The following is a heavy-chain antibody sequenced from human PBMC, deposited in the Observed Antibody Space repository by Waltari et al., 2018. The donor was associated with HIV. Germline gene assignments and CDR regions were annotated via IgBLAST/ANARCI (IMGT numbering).Heavy chain of an antibody. CDR3: VRGRFLEWISGMSGYFDL. D-gene: IGHD3-3*01. CDR2: IGSDGDR. Sequence: EEQLVESGGLLVQPGGSLRLSCAASGFTFSPYDMHWVRQVIGKSREWVSGIGSDGDRYYSDSVKGRFTISRENADSSFYLQMKSLRVGDTAVYYCVRGRFLEWISGMSGYFDLWGRGTVVTVSS. J-gene: IGHJ2*01. V-gene: IGHV3-13*01. CDR1: GFTFSPYD.